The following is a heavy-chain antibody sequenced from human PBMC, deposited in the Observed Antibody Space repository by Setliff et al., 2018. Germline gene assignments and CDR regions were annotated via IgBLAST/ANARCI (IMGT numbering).Heavy chain of an antibody. V-gene: IGHV7-4-1*02. CDR3: ARGSRFGAIVYRGDYYLDV. Sequence: ASVKVSCKGSGYTFSTYALIWMRQAPGQGLEWMGWINTKTGNPSYAHGFTGRFVFSLDTSVSTAYLQISSLKAEDTAIYYCARGSRFGAIVYRGDYYLDVWGKGTTVTVSS. CDR1: GYTFSTYA. D-gene: IGHD3-10*01. J-gene: IGHJ6*03. CDR2: INTKTGNP.